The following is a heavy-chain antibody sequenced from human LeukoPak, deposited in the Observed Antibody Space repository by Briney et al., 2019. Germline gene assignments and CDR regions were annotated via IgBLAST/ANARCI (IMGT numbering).Heavy chain of an antibody. D-gene: IGHD3-16*02. CDR2: ISAYNGNT. CDR1: GYTFTGYY. V-gene: IGHV1-18*04. J-gene: IGHJ4*02. CDR3: ARGGFGGVIADFDY. Sequence: ASVKVSCKASGYTFTGYYMHWVRQAPGQGLEWMGWISAYNGNTNYAQKLQGRVTMTTDTSTSTAYMELRSLRSDDTAVYYCARGGFGGVIADFDYWGQGTLATVSS.